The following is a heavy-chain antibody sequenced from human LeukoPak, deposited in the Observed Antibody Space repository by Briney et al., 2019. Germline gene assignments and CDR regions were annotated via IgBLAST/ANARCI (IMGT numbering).Heavy chain of an antibody. CDR2: ISSSGSSI. V-gene: IGHV3-11*04. Sequence: PGGSLRLSCAASGFTFSDHYMSRIRQAPGKGLEWISYISSSGSSIYYADSVRGRFTISKDNAKNSVYLQMNSLRAEDTAVYYCASGPHVSGSSDAFDIWGQGTMVTVSS. J-gene: IGHJ3*02. D-gene: IGHD3-16*01. CDR3: ASGPHVSGSSDAFDI. CDR1: GFTFSDHY.